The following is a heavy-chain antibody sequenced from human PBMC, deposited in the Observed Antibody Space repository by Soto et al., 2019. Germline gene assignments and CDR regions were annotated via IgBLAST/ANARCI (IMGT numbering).Heavy chain of an antibody. V-gene: IGHV3-23*01. CDR3: AKGYYAHGDSPYYYYMDV. CDR1: GFTFSSYA. J-gene: IGHJ6*03. CDR2: ISGSGGST. Sequence: GGSLRLSCAASGFTFSSYAMSWVRQAPGKGLEWVSAISGSGGSTYYADSVKGRFTISRDNSKNTLYLQMNSLRAEDTAVYYCAKGYYAHGDSPYYYYMDVWGKGTTVTVSS. D-gene: IGHD4-17*01.